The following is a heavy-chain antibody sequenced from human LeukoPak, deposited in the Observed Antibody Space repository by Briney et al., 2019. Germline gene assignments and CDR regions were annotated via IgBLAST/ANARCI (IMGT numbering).Heavy chain of an antibody. CDR2: ISDSGDST. V-gene: IGHV3-23*01. CDR3: ARDNSGLPDAFHI. CDR1: GFTFISYA. D-gene: IGHD1-26*01. J-gene: IGHJ3*02. Sequence: SGGSLRLSCAASGFTFISYAMTWVRQSPGKGLEWVSLISDSGDSTYYSDSVKGRFTISRDDSKKTLYLQMNSLRAEDTALYYCARDNSGLPDAFHIWGQGTMVTVPS.